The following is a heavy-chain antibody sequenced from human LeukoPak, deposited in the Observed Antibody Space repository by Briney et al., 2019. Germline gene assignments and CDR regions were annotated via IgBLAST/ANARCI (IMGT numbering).Heavy chain of an antibody. V-gene: IGHV4-30-2*02. Sequence: SQTLSLTCAVSGGSISSGGYSWSWIRQPPGKGLEWIGYIYHSGSTNYNPSLQSRVTISVDTSKNQFSLKLRSVTAADTAVYYCARVAIPYDISPYYDGYMDVWGKGTTVTVPS. J-gene: IGHJ6*03. CDR1: GGSISSGGYS. CDR2: IYHSGST. CDR3: ARVAIPYDISPYYDGYMDV. D-gene: IGHD3-22*01.